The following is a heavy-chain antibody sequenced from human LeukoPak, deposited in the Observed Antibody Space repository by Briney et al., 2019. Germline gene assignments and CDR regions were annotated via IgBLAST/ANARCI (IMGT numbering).Heavy chain of an antibody. CDR2: IKQDGSAK. V-gene: IGHV3-7*01. CDR1: GLNLITYR. CDR3: ARDLSDNYTIDY. J-gene: IGHJ4*02. D-gene: IGHD4-11*01. Sequence: GGSLRLSCAASGLNLITYRMSWVRQAPGKGLEGVANIKQDGSAKYYVDSVKGRFTISRDNAKNSLYLQMNSLRADDTAVYYCARDLSDNYTIDYWGQGTLVTVSS.